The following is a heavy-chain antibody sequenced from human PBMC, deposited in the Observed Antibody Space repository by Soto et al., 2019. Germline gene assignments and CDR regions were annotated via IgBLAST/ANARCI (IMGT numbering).Heavy chain of an antibody. J-gene: IGHJ4*02. V-gene: IGHV1-18*04. CDR2: ISTYNGNT. Sequence: ASVKVCGKACGYTFHSRCITWVRQARVHGLECIGWISTYNGNTNYAQKLQGRVSMTTDTSTSTAYMDLRSLRSDDTAVYYCARGVSTTWYEPIDYWGQGTLVTVSS. D-gene: IGHD6-13*01. CDR1: GYTFHSRC. CDR3: ARGVSTTWYEPIDY.